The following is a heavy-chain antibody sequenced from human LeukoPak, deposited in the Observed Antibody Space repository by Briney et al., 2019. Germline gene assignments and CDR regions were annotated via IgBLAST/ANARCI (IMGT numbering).Heavy chain of an antibody. J-gene: IGHJ6*03. CDR2: ISTYNGNT. Sequence: ASVKVSCKASGYSFVLYGISWVRQAPGQGPEWMGWISTYNGNTKYAQKFQGRVTMTTDTSTSTAYMELRSLRSDDTAVYYCATTTPRKTRYYYYYMDVWGKGTTVTVSS. CDR3: ATTTPRKTRYYYYYMDV. V-gene: IGHV1-18*01. CDR1: GYSFVLYG. D-gene: IGHD1-1*01.